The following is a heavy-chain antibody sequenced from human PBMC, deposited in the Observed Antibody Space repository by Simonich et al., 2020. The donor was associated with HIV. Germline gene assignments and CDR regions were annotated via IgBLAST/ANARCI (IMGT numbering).Heavy chain of an antibody. CDR3: ASGGSISSVWADDY. CDR2: KSYDGSNK. CDR1: GFTFSSYA. Sequence: QVQLVESGGGLVQPGRSLRLSCAASGFTFSSYAMHWVRQAPGKGLEWVAVKSYDGSNKYYADSVKGRFTISRDNSKNTLYLQMNSLRAEDTAVYYCASGGSISSVWADDYWGQGTLVTVSS. V-gene: IGHV3-30*07. J-gene: IGHJ4*02. D-gene: IGHD3-16*01.